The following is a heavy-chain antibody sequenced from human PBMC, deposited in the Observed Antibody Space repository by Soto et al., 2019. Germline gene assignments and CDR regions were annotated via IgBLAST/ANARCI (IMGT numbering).Heavy chain of an antibody. D-gene: IGHD3-3*01. CDR3: ARVRVLEWSHYYYYMDV. CDR1: GFTFSDYY. V-gene: IGHV3-11*01. J-gene: IGHJ6*03. CDR2: ISSSGSTI. Sequence: QVQLVESGGGLVKPGGSLRLSCAASGFTFSDYYMSWLRQAPGTGLEWVSYISSSGSTIYYADSVKGRFTISRDNAKNSLYLQMNRLRAEDTAVYYCARVRVLEWSHYYYYMDVWGKGTTVTVSS.